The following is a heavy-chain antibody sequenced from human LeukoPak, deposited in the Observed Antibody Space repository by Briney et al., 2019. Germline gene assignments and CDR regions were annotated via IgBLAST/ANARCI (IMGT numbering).Heavy chain of an antibody. Sequence: GAPVKVSCKASGYTFTSYAMHWVRQAPGQRLEWMGWINAGNGNTKYSQKFQGRVTITRDTSASTAYMELSSLRSEDTAVYYCARGLTMVRGVLPHYWGQGTLVTVSS. V-gene: IGHV1-3*01. J-gene: IGHJ4*02. CDR2: INAGNGNT. D-gene: IGHD3-10*01. CDR1: GYTFTSYA. CDR3: ARGLTMVRGVLPHY.